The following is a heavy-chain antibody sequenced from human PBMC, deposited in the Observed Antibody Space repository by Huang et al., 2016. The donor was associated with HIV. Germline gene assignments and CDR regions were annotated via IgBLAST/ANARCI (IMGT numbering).Heavy chain of an antibody. Sequence: QVQLVESGGGLVQPGRSLRLSCAASGFTFTNYAIHGVRQAVGKGLEWGALISDDGRNKFYADSVKGRFTISRDKSKSTLYLLMNSLRVDDTALYYCARSAVPGDGDWFDPWGQGTLVTVSS. CDR1: GFTFTNYA. J-gene: IGHJ5*02. CDR3: ARSAVPGDGDWFDP. V-gene: IGHV3-30*04. CDR2: ISDDGRNK. D-gene: IGHD6-19*01.